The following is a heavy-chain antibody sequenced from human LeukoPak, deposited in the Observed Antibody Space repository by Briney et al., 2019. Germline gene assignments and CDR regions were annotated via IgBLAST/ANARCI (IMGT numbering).Heavy chain of an antibody. CDR3: ARQTYSRGVAPIDAFDI. CDR2: IFHSGST. Sequence: PSEALSLTCNVSSGSISSGTHYWSWVRQRPGKGLEWIGHIFHSGSTYYNPSLQSQTIISIDTSKNQFSLNLNSVTAADTAVYYCARQTYSRGVAPIDAFDIWGQGTLVTASS. J-gene: IGHJ3*02. CDR1: SGSISSGTHY. D-gene: IGHD6-19*01. V-gene: IGHV4-31*01.